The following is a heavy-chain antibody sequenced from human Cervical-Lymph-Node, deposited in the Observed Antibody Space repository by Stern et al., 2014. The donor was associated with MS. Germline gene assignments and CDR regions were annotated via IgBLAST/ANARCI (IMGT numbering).Heavy chain of an antibody. Sequence: QVQLQESGPGLVKPSQTLSLTCTVSGGSISSGTYYWSWIRQPAGKGLEWIGRIYTTGSTNYNPSLNNRVTISLAIPKNQFSVKLSSVTAADTAVYYCARVLWGSYRYWEYSGMDVWGQGTTVTVSS. CDR2: IYTTGST. CDR1: GGSISSGTYY. V-gene: IGHV4-61*02. J-gene: IGHJ6*02. D-gene: IGHD3-16*02. CDR3: ARVLWGSYRYWEYSGMDV.